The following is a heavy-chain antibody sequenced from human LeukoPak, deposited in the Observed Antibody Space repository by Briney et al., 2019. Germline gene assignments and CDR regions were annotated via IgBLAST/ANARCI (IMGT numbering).Heavy chain of an antibody. D-gene: IGHD5-18*01. J-gene: IGHJ4*02. CDR2: ISYDGSNK. CDR1: GFTFSSYA. CDR3: ARDLQHSYFPIDY. Sequence: PGGSLRLSCAASGFTFSSYAMHWVRQAPGKGLEWVAVISYDGSNKYYADSVKGRFTISRDNSKNTLYPQMNSLRAEDTAVYYCARDLQHSYFPIDYWGQGTLVTVSS. V-gene: IGHV3-30-3*01.